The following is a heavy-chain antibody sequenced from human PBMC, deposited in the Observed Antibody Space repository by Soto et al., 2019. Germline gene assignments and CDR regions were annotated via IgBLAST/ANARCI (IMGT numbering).Heavy chain of an antibody. CDR1: GFTFSSYI. J-gene: IGHJ4*02. D-gene: IGHD5-18*01. CDR2: IISSSSYI. V-gene: IGHV3-21*01. Sequence: GGSLRLSCAASGFTFSSYIMNWVRQAPGKGLEWVSSIISSSSYIYYADSVKGRFTISRDNAKNTLYLQMNSLRAEDTAVYYCARTRGYSYLDYWGQGTLVTVSS. CDR3: ARTRGYSYLDY.